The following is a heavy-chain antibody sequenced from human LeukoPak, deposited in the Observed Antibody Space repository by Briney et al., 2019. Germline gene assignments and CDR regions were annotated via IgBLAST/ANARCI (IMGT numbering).Heavy chain of an antibody. V-gene: IGHV3-30*02. Sequence: GGSLRLSCAASGFTFSSYGMHWVRQAPGKGLEWVAFIRYDGSNKYYADSVKGRFTISRDNSKNTLYLQMNSLRAEDTAVYYCAKSYYDYVWGSYNWGQGTLVTVSS. J-gene: IGHJ4*02. D-gene: IGHD3-16*01. CDR1: GFTFSSYG. CDR3: AKSYYDYVWGSYN. CDR2: IRYDGSNK.